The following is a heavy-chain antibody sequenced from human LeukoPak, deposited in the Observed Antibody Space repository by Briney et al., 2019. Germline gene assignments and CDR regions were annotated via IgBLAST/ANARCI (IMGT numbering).Heavy chain of an antibody. CDR1: GYTFTTHD. V-gene: IGHV1-8*01. Sequence: GASVKVSCKASGYTFTTHDINWVRQAPGQGLDWMGWMNPNSGNTGYAQKFQGRVTMTRNTSIGIAYMELSSLRSEDTAVYCCTRSRGRLGWFNPWGRGTLVTVSS. CDR2: MNPNSGNT. CDR3: TRSRGRLGWFNP. D-gene: IGHD3-10*01. J-gene: IGHJ5*02.